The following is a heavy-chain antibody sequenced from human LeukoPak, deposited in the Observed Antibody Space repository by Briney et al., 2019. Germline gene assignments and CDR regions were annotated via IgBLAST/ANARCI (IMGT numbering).Heavy chain of an antibody. J-gene: IGHJ5*02. CDR3: AKDGRIAMAGTLGGEWFEP. D-gene: IGHD6-19*01. CDR1: GFTFSSYD. CDR2: ISGSGGST. V-gene: IGHV3-23*01. Sequence: GGSLSLSCAASGFTFSSYDMSWVRQAPGKGLEWVSDISGSGGSTYYADSVKGRFTISRDNSKTTLYLQMNSLRAEDTAVYYCAKDGRIAMAGTLGGEWFEPWGQGTLVTVSS.